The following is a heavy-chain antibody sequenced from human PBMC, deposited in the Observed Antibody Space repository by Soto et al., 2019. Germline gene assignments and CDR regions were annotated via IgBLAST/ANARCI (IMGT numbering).Heavy chain of an antibody. J-gene: IGHJ4*02. CDR2: IIPIFGTA. CDR1: GGTFSSYS. Sequence: QVQLVQSGAEVKKPGSSVKVSCKTSGGTFSSYSIVWVRQAPGDGLEWMGGIIPIFGTANYAQKYQDRVTITADKSTNTAFMELSSLKSEDTDMYYCASSSGNNYGVGTNYYFDYWGQGTLVTVSA. V-gene: IGHV1-69*06. D-gene: IGHD1-26*01. CDR3: ASSSGNNYGVGTNYYFDY.